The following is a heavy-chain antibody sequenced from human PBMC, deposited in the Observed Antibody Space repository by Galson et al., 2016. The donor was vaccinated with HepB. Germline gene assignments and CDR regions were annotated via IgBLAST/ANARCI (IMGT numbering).Heavy chain of an antibody. Sequence: SLRLSCAASGFTFSSYAMSWVRQAPGKGLEWVSGISGGGGSTYYADSVKGRFTISRDNSKNPLYLQMNNLRAEDTAVYYCAKDRYDSGRQIDYWGQGTLVTVSS. J-gene: IGHJ4*02. D-gene: IGHD3-10*01. CDR1: GFTFSSYA. CDR3: AKDRYDSGRQIDY. V-gene: IGHV3-23*01. CDR2: ISGGGGST.